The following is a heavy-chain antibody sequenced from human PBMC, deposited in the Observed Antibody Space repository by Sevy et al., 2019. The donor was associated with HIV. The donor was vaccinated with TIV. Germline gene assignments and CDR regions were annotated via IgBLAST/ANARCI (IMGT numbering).Heavy chain of an antibody. CDR1: GFTFSSYV. CDR3: AKLEKAQGDAFDI. Sequence: GGSLRLSCAASGFTFSSYVMTWVRQAPGKGLEWVSAISGSGGSTYYADSVKARFTISRDNSKNTPYLQMNSLRAEDTALYYCAKLEKAQGDAFDIWGQGTMVTVSS. J-gene: IGHJ3*02. CDR2: ISGSGGST. V-gene: IGHV3-23*01.